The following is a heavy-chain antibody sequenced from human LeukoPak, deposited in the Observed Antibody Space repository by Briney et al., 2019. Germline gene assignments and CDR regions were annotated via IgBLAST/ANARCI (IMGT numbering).Heavy chain of an antibody. V-gene: IGHV3-7*01. Sequence: GGSLRLSCAASGFIFNEYAMTWVRQAPGKGLEWVANIKPDGGEKYYLDSVKGRFSISRDNAKNSLYLQMNSLRVEDTAVYYCARDGSGWSRNWGQGTLVTVSS. CDR2: IKPDGGEK. D-gene: IGHD6-19*01. J-gene: IGHJ4*02. CDR1: GFIFNEYA. CDR3: ARDGSGWSRN.